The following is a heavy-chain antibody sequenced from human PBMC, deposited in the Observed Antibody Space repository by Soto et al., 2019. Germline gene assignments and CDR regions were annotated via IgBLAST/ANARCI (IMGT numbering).Heavy chain of an antibody. CDR1: GGSISSGAYY. D-gene: IGHD3-22*01. CDR3: AIYDSSGSRGFQH. J-gene: IGHJ1*01. Sequence: QVQLQESGPGLVKPSQTLSLTCTVSGGSISSGAYYWSWIRQHPGKGLEWIGYIYYSGSTYYNLSLKSRVTISVDTSKNQFSLKLSSVTAADTAVYYCAIYDSSGSRGFQHWGQGTLVTVSS. V-gene: IGHV4-31*03. CDR2: IYYSGST.